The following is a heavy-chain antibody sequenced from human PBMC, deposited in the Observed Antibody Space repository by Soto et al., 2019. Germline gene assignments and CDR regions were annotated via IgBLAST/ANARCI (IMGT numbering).Heavy chain of an antibody. CDR3: ATSMRHTLNP. J-gene: IGHJ5*02. CDR2: INQDGSDQ. D-gene: IGHD2-8*01. Sequence: EVQVVESGGGLVQPGGSLRLSCAAPGFTFSSNWMTWVRQVPGKGLEWVANINQDGSDQYYVDSVKGRFTISRDNAKNSLCLHMNSLRVEDTVVYYCATSMRHTLNPWGQGTLVTVSS. CDR1: GFTFSSNW. V-gene: IGHV3-7*01.